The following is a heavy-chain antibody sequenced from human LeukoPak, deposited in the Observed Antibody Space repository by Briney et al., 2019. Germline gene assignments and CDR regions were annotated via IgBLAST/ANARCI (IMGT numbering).Heavy chain of an antibody. J-gene: IGHJ5*02. Sequence: PSETLSLTCTVSGGSISSGSYYWSWIRQPAGKGLEWIGRIYTSGSTNYNPSLKSRVTISVDTSKNQFSLKLSSVTAADTAVYYCARVLRSYYYGSGSLGDWFDPWGQGTLVTVSS. CDR3: ARVLRSYYYGSGSLGDWFDP. V-gene: IGHV4-61*02. CDR1: GGSISSGSYY. D-gene: IGHD3-10*01. CDR2: IYTSGST.